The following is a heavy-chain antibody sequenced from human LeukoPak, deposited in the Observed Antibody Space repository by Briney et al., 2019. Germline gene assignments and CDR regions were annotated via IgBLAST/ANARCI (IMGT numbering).Heavy chain of an antibody. D-gene: IGHD5-18*01. CDR2: FDSEDGDT. V-gene: IGHV1-24*01. CDR3: ARGLARTSMVTRGGVRFDY. CDR1: GYTLTELS. Sequence: ASVKVSCKVSGYTLTELSMHWVRQAPGKGLEWMGRFDSEDGDTIYAQKFQGRVTMTEDTSTDTAYMELSSLRSEDTAVYYCARGLARTSMVTRGGVRFDYWGQGTLVTVSS. J-gene: IGHJ4*02.